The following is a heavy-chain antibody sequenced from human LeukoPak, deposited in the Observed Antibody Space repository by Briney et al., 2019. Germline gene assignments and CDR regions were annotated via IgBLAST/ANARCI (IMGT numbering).Heavy chain of an antibody. CDR3: ATGHSYGYDY. Sequence: PGGSLRLSCAASGLTFSDFWMHCVRQPPGKGLVWVALVKGDGRTTIYADSVKGRFTISRDNAKNTLYLQMNSLRADDSGVYYCATGHSYGYDYWGQGVLVTVSS. CDR2: VKGDGRTT. V-gene: IGHV3-74*01. CDR1: GLTFSDFW. D-gene: IGHD5-18*01. J-gene: IGHJ4*02.